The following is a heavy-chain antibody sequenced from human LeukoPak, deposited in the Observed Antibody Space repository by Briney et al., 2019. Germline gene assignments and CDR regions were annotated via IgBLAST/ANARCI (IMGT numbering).Heavy chain of an antibody. D-gene: IGHD6-19*01. J-gene: IGHJ4*02. CDR1: GGSISSYY. CDR3: ARGAVTRALDY. CDR2: IYYSGST. V-gene: IGHV4-59*01. Sequence: SETLSLTCTVSGGSISSYYWSWIRQPPGKGLEWIGYIYYSGSTNYNPSLKSRVTISVDTSKNQFSLKLSAVTAADTAVYYCARGAVTRALDYWGQGTLVTVSS.